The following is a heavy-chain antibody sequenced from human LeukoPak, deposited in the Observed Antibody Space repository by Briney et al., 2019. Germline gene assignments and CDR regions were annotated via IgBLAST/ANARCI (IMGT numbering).Heavy chain of an antibody. J-gene: IGHJ4*02. CDR2: ISGCGGST. V-gene: IGHV3-23*01. Sequence: SGGSLRLSCAASGFTFSRYSMSWVRQAPGKGLEWVSAISGCGGSTYYADSVKGRFTISRDNSKNTLYLQMNSLRAEDTAVYYCAKDTKGGQWLVLRGWGYFDYWGQGTLVTVSS. CDR3: AKDTKGGQWLVLRGWGYFDY. D-gene: IGHD6-19*01. CDR1: GFTFSRYS.